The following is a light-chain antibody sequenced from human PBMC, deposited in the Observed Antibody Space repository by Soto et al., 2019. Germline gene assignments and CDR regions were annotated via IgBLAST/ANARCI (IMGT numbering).Light chain of an antibody. CDR3: SSYTSTNTPYV. V-gene: IGLV2-8*01. J-gene: IGLJ1*01. CDR2: EVS. CDR1: SSDVGGYNY. Sequence: QSVLTQPPSASGSPGQSVTISCTGTSSDVGGYNYVSWYQQYPGKAPKLMIYEVSKRPSGVPDRFSGSKSGNTASLTISGLQADDEATYYCSSYTSTNTPYVFGTGTKLTVL.